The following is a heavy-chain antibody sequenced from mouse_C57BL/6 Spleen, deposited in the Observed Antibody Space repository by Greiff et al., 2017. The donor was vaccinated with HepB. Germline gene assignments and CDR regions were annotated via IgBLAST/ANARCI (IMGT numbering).Heavy chain of an antibody. CDR3: ARFLGYYGSSYDYAMDY. V-gene: IGHV1-54*01. D-gene: IGHD1-1*01. J-gene: IGHJ4*01. CDR2: INPGSGGT. CDR1: GYAFTNYL. Sequence: QVQLQQSGAELVRPGPSVKVSCKASGYAFTNYLIEWVKQRPGQGLEWIGVINPGSGGTNYNEKFKGKATLTADKSSSTAYMQLSSLTSEDSAVYFCARFLGYYGSSYDYAMDYWGQGTSVTVSS.